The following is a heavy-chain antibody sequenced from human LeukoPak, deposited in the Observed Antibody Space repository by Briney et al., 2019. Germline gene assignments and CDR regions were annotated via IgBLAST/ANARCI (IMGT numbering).Heavy chain of an antibody. Sequence: GGSLRLSCAASGFTFSSYAMSWVRQAPGKGLEWVASISSSSRDTYYADSVKGRFTISRDNAKKSLYLQMSSLRAEDTAVYYCARERVDFGDWSRYYHYGMDLWGQGTTVTVTS. D-gene: IGHD4-17*01. J-gene: IGHJ6*02. CDR3: ARERVDFGDWSRYYHYGMDL. CDR2: ISSSSRDT. V-gene: IGHV3-21*01. CDR1: GFTFSSYA.